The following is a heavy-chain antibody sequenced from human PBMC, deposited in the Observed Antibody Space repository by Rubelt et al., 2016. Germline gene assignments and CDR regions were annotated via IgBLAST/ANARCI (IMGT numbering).Heavy chain of an antibody. CDR3: AKDERITTIRGFVIRNAFDS. Sequence: EVQLLESGGGLVQPGGFLRLSCAAAGFTFSSYAMSWVRQGPGKGLEWVSAISGSGGTTYYADSVKGRFTISRDNSKNTLYLQMNSLRAEDTALYYCAKDERITTIRGFVIRNAFDSWGQGTMVTVSS. D-gene: IGHD3-10*01. V-gene: IGHV3-23*01. CDR1: GFTFSSYA. J-gene: IGHJ3*02. CDR2: ISGSGGTT.